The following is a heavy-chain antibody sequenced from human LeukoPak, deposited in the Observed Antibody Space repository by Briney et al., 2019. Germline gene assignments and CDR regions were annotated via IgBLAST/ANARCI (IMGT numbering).Heavy chain of an antibody. J-gene: IGHJ6*04. CDR2: TSTSSSTI. CDR3: AELGITMVGGV. CDR1: GFTFIDYS. D-gene: IGHD3-10*02. Sequence: GGSLRLSCAVSGFTFIDYSMNWVRQAPGEGLQWISYTSTSSSTIYYADSVKGRFTISRDNAKNSLYLQMNSLRAEDTAVYYCAELGITMVGGVWGKGTTVTISS. V-gene: IGHV3-48*04.